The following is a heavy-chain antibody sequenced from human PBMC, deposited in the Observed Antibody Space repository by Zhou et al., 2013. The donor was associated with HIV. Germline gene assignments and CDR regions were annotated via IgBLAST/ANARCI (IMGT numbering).Heavy chain of an antibody. V-gene: IGHV1-8*03. CDR2: MNPDSGNT. D-gene: IGHD3-22*01. J-gene: IGHJ5*02. Sequence: QVQLVQSGTEVKKPGASVKVSCKTSGYTFNTNDINWVRQAPGQGPEWIGWMNPDSGNTGYAQKFRDRVTLTRNTSITTAYMQLNSLRSDDTAVYYCARGVGNYYDKKWFDPWGQGTLVTVSS. CDR3: ARGVGNYYDKKWFDP. CDR1: GYTFNTND.